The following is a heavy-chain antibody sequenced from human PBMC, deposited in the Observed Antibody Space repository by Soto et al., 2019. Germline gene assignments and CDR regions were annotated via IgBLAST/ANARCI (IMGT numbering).Heavy chain of an antibody. CDR3: ALVTYYYDSSGPLFDY. CDR2: IYWDDDK. V-gene: IGHV2-5*02. J-gene: IGHJ4*02. D-gene: IGHD3-22*01. Sequence: QITLKESGPPLVKPTQTLTLTCTFSGFSLSTSGVGVGWIRQPPGKALEWLALIYWDDDKRYSPSLKSRLTITKDTSKNQVVLTMTNMDPVDTATYYCALVTYYYDSSGPLFDYWGQGTLVTVSS. CDR1: GFSLSTSGVG.